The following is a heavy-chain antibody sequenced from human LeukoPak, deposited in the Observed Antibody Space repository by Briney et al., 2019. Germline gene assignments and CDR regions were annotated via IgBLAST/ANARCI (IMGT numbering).Heavy chain of an antibody. CDR3: ARDWELAPYFDY. CDR1: GFTFSSSG. D-gene: IGHD1-26*01. V-gene: IGHV3-30*03. CDR2: MSYDGSNK. J-gene: IGHJ4*02. Sequence: GGSLRLSCAASGFTFSSSGMHWVRQAPGKGLEWVAGMSYDGSNKYYADSVKDRFTISRDNSKNTLYLQMNSPRAEDTAVYYCARDWELAPYFDYWGQGTLVTVSS.